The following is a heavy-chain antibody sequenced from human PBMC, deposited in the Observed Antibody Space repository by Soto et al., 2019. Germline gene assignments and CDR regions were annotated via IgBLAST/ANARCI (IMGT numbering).Heavy chain of an antibody. CDR2: IYYSGST. Sequence: QVQLQESGPGLVKPSETLSLTCTVSGGSISSYYWSWIRQPPGKGLEWIGYIYYSGSTNYNPSLKSRVTISVNTSRNQFSLKLLSVTAADTAVYYCARVSIGWWYFDYWGQGTPVTVSS. J-gene: IGHJ4*02. CDR1: GGSISSYY. CDR3: ARVSIGWWYFDY. V-gene: IGHV4-59*01. D-gene: IGHD6-19*01.